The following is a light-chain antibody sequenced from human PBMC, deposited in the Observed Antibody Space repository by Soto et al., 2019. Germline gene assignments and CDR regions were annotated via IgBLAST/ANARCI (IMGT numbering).Light chain of an antibody. CDR2: LGS. CDR3: MQALQTPLT. Sequence: DILMTQSPLSLPVTPGEPASISCRSSQSLLHRNGYNYLDWYLQKPGQSPQLLIYLGSNRASGVPDRFSGSGSGTDFTLKISRVESGDVGVYYCMQALQTPLTFGGGTKVEIK. J-gene: IGKJ4*01. CDR1: QSLLHRNGYNY. V-gene: IGKV2-28*01.